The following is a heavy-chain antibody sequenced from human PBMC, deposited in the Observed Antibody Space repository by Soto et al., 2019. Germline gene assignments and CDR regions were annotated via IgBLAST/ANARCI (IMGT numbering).Heavy chain of an antibody. J-gene: IGHJ4*02. V-gene: IGHV3-33*01. CDR1: GFTFSTYG. Sequence: QVQLVESGGGVDQPGKALRLSCAASGFTFSTYGMHWVRQAPGKGLEWVAMIWQDGRNDYYGDSVKGRFSVSRDNSKNTLSLQMSGLRAEDTALYYCARGRYSKSLGLYIDVWGQGTLVIVSS. D-gene: IGHD1-26*01. CDR2: IWQDGRND. CDR3: ARGRYSKSLGLYIDV.